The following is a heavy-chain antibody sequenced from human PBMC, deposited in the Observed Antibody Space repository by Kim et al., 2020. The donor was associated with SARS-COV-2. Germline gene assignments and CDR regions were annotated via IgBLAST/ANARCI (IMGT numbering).Heavy chain of an antibody. J-gene: IGHJ6*02. CDR3: ARDRHYSNYVGYYYYYGMDV. Sequence: GGSLRLSCAASGFTVSSNYMSWVRQAPGKGLEWVSVIYSGGSTYYADSVKGRFTISRDNSKNTLYLQMNSLRAEDTAVYYCARDRHYSNYVGYYYYYGMDVWGQGTTVTVSS. V-gene: IGHV3-53*01. CDR2: IYSGGST. D-gene: IGHD4-4*01. CDR1: GFTVSSNY.